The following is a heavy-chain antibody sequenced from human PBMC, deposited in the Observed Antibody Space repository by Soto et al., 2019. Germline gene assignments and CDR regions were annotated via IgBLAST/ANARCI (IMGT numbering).Heavy chain of an antibody. CDR2: IYPGESDT. Sequence: PGGSLKISCKGSGYSFSHFWIGWVRQMPGKGLEWMGIIYPGESDTRYNPSFQGQVTISTDNFVNTAYLQWNSLKASDTAIYYCAKHISCDFDLWSGLYYYYGMDVWGQGTTVTVSS. CDR3: AKHISCDFDLWSGLYYYYGMDV. D-gene: IGHD3-3*01. V-gene: IGHV5-51*01. CDR1: GYSFSHFW. J-gene: IGHJ6*02.